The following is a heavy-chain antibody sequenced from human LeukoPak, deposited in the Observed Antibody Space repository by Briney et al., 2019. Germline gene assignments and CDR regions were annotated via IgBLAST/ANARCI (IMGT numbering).Heavy chain of an antibody. V-gene: IGHV3-23*01. J-gene: IGHJ4*02. CDR2: ISGSGGST. D-gene: IGHD3-22*01. CDR3: ARSSYYDSSGYYREYYFDY. Sequence: GGSLRLSCAASGFTFSTYAMSWVRQAPGKGLEWVSAISGSGGSTNYADSVKGRVTVSRDNSKSTLYLQMNSLRAEDTAVYYCARSSYYDSSGYYREYYFDYWGQGTLVTVSS. CDR1: GFTFSTYA.